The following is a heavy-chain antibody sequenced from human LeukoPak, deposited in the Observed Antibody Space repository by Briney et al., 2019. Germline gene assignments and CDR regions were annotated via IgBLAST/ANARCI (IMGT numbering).Heavy chain of an antibody. CDR3: ARATTVVKRGWFDP. Sequence: SETLSLTCAVSGGSITSGSGRISWSWVRQPPGKGLEWIGYSYHDGSSHYNPSLKSRVSISVDRSMNQFSLKLNSVTAADTAVYYCARATTVVKRGWFDPWGQGTLVTVSS. CDR2: SYHDGSS. V-gene: IGHV4-30-2*01. J-gene: IGHJ5*02. CDR1: GGSITSGSGRIS. D-gene: IGHD4-23*01.